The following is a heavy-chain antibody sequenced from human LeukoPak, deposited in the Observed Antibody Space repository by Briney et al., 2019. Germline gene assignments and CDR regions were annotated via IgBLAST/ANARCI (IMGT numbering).Heavy chain of an antibody. V-gene: IGHV4-4*02. J-gene: IGHJ6*02. CDR2: IYHSGST. CDR1: GGSISSSNW. CDR3: ARVSPAPMIVVVIPNYGMDV. D-gene: IGHD3-22*01. Sequence: SETLSLTCAVSGGSISSSNWWSWVRQPPGKGLEWIGEIYHSGSTNCNPSLKSRVTISVDKSKNQFSLKLSSVTAADTAVYYCARVSPAPMIVVVIPNYGMDVWGQGTTVTVSS.